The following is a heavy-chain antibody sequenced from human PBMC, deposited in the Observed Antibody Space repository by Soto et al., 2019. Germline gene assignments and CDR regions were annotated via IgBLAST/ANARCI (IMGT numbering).Heavy chain of an antibody. CDR2: IYYSGST. J-gene: IGHJ4*02. CDR1: GGSLSRYY. Sequence: SXTLSLTCAVSGGSLSRYYGSWLRQPPGKGLEWIGYIYYSGSTNYNPSLKSRISMSVDTSRNQFSLDLSSMTAADTAGDYCARGLSGYDYIFQYWGPGTLVTVSS. V-gene: IGHV4-59*12. CDR3: ARGLSGYDYIFQY. D-gene: IGHD5-12*01.